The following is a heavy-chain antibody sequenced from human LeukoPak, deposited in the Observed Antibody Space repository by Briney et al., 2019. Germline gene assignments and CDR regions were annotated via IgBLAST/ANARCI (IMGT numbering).Heavy chain of an antibody. D-gene: IGHD6-6*01. CDR2: IYYSGST. J-gene: IGHJ3*02. V-gene: IGHV4-39*01. CDR3: ARAGWDIATRGPSAFDI. Sequence: SETLSLTCTVSGGSISSSSYYWGWIRQPPGKGLEWIGTIYYSGSTYYNPSLKSRVTISVDTSKNQFSLKLSSVTAADTAVYYCARAGWDIATRGPSAFDIWGQGTMVTVSS. CDR1: GGSISSSSYY.